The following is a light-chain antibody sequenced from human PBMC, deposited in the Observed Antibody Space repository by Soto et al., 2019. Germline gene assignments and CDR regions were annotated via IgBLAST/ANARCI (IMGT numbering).Light chain of an antibody. Sequence: EIVMTQSPATLSVSPGERATLSCRASQSVSSNLAWYQQKPGQAPRLLIYGASTRATGIPARFSGSGSGTEVTLNISSLQSEDFAVYYCQQYNNWPPWTLGQGTKVEIK. CDR1: QSVSSN. CDR3: QQYNNWPPWT. J-gene: IGKJ1*01. V-gene: IGKV3-15*01. CDR2: GAS.